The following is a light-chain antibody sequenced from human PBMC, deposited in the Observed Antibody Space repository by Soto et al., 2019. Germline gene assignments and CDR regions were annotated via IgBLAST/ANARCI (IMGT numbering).Light chain of an antibody. CDR2: DVN. CDR3: SSYTSSSTYV. Sequence: QSVLTQPASVSGSPGQSITISCTGTSSDVGAYNYVSWYQQHPGKAPRLMIYDVNNRPSGVSNRFSGSKSGNTASLTISGLQAEDEADYYCSSYTSSSTYVFGTRTKVTVL. CDR1: SSDVGAYNY. V-gene: IGLV2-14*03. J-gene: IGLJ1*01.